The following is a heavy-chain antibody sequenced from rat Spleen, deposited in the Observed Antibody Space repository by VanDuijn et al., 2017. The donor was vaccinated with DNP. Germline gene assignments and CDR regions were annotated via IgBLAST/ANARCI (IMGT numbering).Heavy chain of an antibody. J-gene: IGHJ2*01. CDR1: GFTFSNYD. V-gene: IGHV5-7*01. CDR2: ISYDGSST. CDR3: ARERLRLDY. Sequence: EVQLVESGGGLVQPGRSMKLSCAASGFTFSNYDMAWVRQAPKKGLEWVATISYDGSSTYYRDSVKGRFTISRDNAKSTLYLQMNSLRSEDTATYYCARERLRLDYWCQGVMVTVSS.